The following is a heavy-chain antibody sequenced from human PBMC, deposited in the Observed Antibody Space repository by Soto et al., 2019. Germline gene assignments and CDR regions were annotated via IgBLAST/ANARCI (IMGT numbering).Heavy chain of an antibody. V-gene: IGHV1-69*02. J-gene: IGHJ6*02. CDR2: LIPVLGVT. D-gene: IGHD2-21*02. CDR3: ARRRYCGVNCYNKFYYGMDV. CDR1: GSTFSSYT. Sequence: QVQLVQSGAEVRKPGSSVEVSCMASGSTFSSYTVNWVRQAPGQGLEWIRRLIPVLGVTHYARRFQGRVTITADSSRKTAYMELTSLTSEDTAVYYCARRRYCGVNCYNKFYYGMDVWGQGTTVTVSS.